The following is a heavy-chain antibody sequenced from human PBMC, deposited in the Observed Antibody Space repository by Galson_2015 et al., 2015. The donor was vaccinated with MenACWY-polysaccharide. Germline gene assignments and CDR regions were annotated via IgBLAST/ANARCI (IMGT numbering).Heavy chain of an antibody. CDR2: ISSSSSYI. CDR1: GFTFSSYS. V-gene: IGHV3-21*01. D-gene: IGHD3-3*01. Sequence: SLRISCAASGFTFSSYSMNWVRQAPGKGLEWVSSISSSSSYIYYADSVKGRFTISRDNAKNSLYLQMNSLRAEDTAVYYCARAGGCSTILGVPPPADWFDPWGQGTLVTVSS. J-gene: IGHJ5*02. CDR3: ARAGGCSTILGVPPPADWFDP.